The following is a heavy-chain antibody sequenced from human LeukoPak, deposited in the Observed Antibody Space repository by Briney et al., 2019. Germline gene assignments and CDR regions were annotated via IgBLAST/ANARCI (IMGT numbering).Heavy chain of an antibody. V-gene: IGHV4-59*01. D-gene: IGHD3-22*01. CDR2: IYYSGST. CDR3: ASTSTTYYYDSSGYFFDY. J-gene: IGHJ4*02. CDR1: GGSISSYY. Sequence: SETLSLTCTVSGGSISSYYWSWIRQPPGKGLEWIGYIYYSGSTNYNPSLKSRVTISVDTSKNQFSLKLGSVTAADTAVYYCASTSTTYYYDSSGYFFDYWGQGTLVTVSS.